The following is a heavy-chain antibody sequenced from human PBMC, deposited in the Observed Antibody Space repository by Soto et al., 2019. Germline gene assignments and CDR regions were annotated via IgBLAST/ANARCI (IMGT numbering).Heavy chain of an antibody. CDR1: GYTFTGYY. J-gene: IGHJ4*02. D-gene: IGHD1-26*01. CDR2: INPNSGGT. Sequence: ASVMDYCKASGYTFTGYYMHWVRQAPGQGLEWMGWINPNSGGTNYAQKFQGRVTMTRDTSISTAYMELSRLRSDDTAVYYCARLPGGWDYCYDYWGQGTLDNVSS. V-gene: IGHV1-2*02. CDR3: ARLPGGWDYCYDY.